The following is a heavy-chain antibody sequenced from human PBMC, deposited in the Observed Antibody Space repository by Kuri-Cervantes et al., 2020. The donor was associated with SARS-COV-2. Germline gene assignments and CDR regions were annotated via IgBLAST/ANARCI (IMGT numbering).Heavy chain of an antibody. V-gene: IGHV4-34*01. CDR2: ITHRGDT. D-gene: IGHD5-24*01. Sequence: SQTLSLTCAVYGGSFNTYYWAWIRQPPGKGLERIGEITHRGDTIYNMSLKSRVTISVDTSKKQFSLDLRSVTAADTAIYYGARGPGYNGYYYMDVWGNGTTVTVSS. CDR3: ARGPGYNGYYYMDV. J-gene: IGHJ6*03. CDR1: GGSFNTYY.